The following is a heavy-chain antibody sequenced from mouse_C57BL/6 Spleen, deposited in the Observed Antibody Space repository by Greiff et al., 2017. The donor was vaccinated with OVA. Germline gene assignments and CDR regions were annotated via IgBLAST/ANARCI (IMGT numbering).Heavy chain of an antibody. CDR1: GYAFSSYW. CDR3: AQVRRGDMDD. Sequence: QVQLQQSGAELVKPGASVKLSCKASGYAFSSYWMNWVKQRPGQGLEWIGHIYPGDGDTNYNGKFKGKATLTADKSSSTAYMQLSSLTSEDSAVYVCAQVRRGDMDDWGKGTTVTVSS. D-gene: IGHD2-14*01. V-gene: IGHV1-80*01. CDR2: IYPGDGDT. J-gene: IGHJ4*01.